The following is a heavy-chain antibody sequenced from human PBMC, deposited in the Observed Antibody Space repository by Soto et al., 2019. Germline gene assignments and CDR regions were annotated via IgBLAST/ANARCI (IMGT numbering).Heavy chain of an antibody. CDR1: GFTFSNYW. CDR3: ARGGVQPVDY. V-gene: IGHV3-74*01. Sequence: EVQLVESGGGLVQPGGSPRLSCAASGFTFSNYWMHWVRQVPGKGLVWVSDISADGGTTRYADSVKGRFTISRDNAKNTLYLEMNSLRAEDTAVYFCARGGVQPVDYWGQRTLVTVSS. CDR2: ISADGGTT. J-gene: IGHJ4*02. D-gene: IGHD6-13*01.